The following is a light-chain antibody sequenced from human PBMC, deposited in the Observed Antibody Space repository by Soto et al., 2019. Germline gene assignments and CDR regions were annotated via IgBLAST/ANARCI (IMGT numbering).Light chain of an antibody. CDR2: RNN. CDR1: SSNIGTNT. J-gene: IGLJ3*02. V-gene: IGLV1-44*01. Sequence: QSVLAQPPSASGTPGQRVTISCSGSSSNIGTNTVTWYQQLPATAPSLLIYRNNQRPSGVPDRFSGSKSGTSASLAISGLQSEDEADYYCASWDDSLSAWVFGGGTKLTVL. CDR3: ASWDDSLSAWV.